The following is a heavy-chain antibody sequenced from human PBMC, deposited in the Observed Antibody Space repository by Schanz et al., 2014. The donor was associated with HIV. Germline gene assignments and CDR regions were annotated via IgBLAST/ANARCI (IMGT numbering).Heavy chain of an antibody. J-gene: IGHJ5*02. CDR1: GYTFTSYG. V-gene: IGHV1-18*01. D-gene: IGHD5-18*01. Sequence: QVQLVQSGAEVKKPGASVKVSCKASGYTFTSYGISWVRQAPGQGLEWMGWISAYDGNTGYAQKFQGRVTMTRNTSITTAYMELSSLRSEDTAVYFCAKMDAAMGINWFDPWGQGTLVTVSS. CDR3: AKMDAAMGINWFDP. CDR2: ISAYDGNT.